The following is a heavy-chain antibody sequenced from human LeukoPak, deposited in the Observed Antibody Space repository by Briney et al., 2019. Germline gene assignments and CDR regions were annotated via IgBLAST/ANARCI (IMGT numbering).Heavy chain of an antibody. J-gene: IGHJ4*02. Sequence: GGSLSLSCAASGFTFSRYWMSWVRQASGRGLEGVANIKKGGREKYYVDSLKGGFTICRDNAKNSLYLQMSSLRAEDTAVYYCAREISSSWSDYFDYWGQGTLVTVSS. CDR1: GFTFSRYW. CDR2: IKKGGREK. CDR3: AREISSSWSDYFDY. V-gene: IGHV3-7*01. D-gene: IGHD6-13*01.